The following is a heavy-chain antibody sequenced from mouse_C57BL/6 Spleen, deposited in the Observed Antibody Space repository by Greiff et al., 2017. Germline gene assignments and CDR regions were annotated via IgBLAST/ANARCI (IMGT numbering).Heavy chain of an antibody. D-gene: IGHD2-12*01. V-gene: IGHV1-64*01. CDR1: GYTFTSYW. CDR3: ARSNYRKDAMDY. CDR2: IHPNSGST. Sequence: VQLQQPGAELVKPGASVKLSCKASGYTFTSYWMHWVKQRPGQGLEWIGMIHPNSGSTNYNEKFKSKATLTVDKSSSTAYMQLSSLTSEDSAVYYCARSNYRKDAMDYWGQGTSVTVSS. J-gene: IGHJ4*01.